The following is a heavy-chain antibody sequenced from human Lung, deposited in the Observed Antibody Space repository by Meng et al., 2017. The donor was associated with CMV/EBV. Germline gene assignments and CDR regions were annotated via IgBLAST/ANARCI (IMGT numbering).Heavy chain of an antibody. CDR1: GFTVSSNY. D-gene: IGHD3-16*01. V-gene: IGHV3-53*01. Sequence: GGSLRLXCAVSGFTVSSNYMNWVRQAPGKGLEWVSIIYGGTGTYYADSVKGRFSISRDKSKNTVYLQMDSLSPEDTAVYYCARAGAFPQYFDYWGQGALVTVSS. J-gene: IGHJ4*02. CDR2: IYGGTGT. CDR3: ARAGAFPQYFDY.